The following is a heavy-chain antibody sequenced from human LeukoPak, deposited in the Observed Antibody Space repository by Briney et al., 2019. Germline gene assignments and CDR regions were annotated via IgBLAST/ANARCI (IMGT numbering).Heavy chain of an antibody. CDR3: ARSVMGYYDSSGYLGY. Sequence: ASVKVSCNASGYTFTGYYMHWVRQAPGQGLEWKGWINPNSGGTNYAQKFQGRVTMTRDTSISTAYMELSSLRSEDTAVYYCARSVMGYYDSSGYLGYWGQGTLVTVSS. CDR1: GYTFTGYY. D-gene: IGHD3-22*01. V-gene: IGHV1-2*02. CDR2: INPNSGGT. J-gene: IGHJ4*02.